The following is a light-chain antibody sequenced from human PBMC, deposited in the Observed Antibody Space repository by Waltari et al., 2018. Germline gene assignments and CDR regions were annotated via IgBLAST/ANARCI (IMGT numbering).Light chain of an antibody. Sequence: QSALTQPASVSGSPGQSITISCPGTSSDVGGSNYVSWYQQHPGKAPKLMIYEVSNRPSGVSNRFSGSKSGNTASLTISGLQAEDEADYYCSSYTSSSTLYVVFGGGTKLTVL. V-gene: IGLV2-14*01. CDR3: SSYTSSSTLYVV. J-gene: IGLJ2*01. CDR1: SSDVGGSNY. CDR2: EVS.